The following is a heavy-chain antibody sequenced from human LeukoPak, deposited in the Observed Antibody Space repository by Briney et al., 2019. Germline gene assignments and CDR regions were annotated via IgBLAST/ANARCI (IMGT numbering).Heavy chain of an antibody. D-gene: IGHD3-10*01. V-gene: IGHV1-18*01. CDR2: ISAYNGNT. CDR3: ARLGFGELLTHIDY. J-gene: IGHJ4*02. CDR1: GYTFTSYG. Sequence: ASVKVSCKASGYTFTSYGISWVRQAPGQGLEWMGWISAYNGNTNNAQKLQGRVTMTTDTSTSTAYMELRSLRSDDTAVYYCARLGFGELLTHIDYWGQGTLVTVSS.